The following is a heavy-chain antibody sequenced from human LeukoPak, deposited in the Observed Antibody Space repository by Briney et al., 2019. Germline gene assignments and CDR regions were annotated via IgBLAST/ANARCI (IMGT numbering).Heavy chain of an antibody. CDR3: ATGIRSRDDYGDMSNWFDP. D-gene: IGHD4-17*01. V-gene: IGHV1-24*01. CDR1: GYTLTELS. Sequence: ASVKVSCKVSGYTLTELSMHWVRQAPGKGLEWMGGFDPEDGETIYAQKFQGRVTMTEDTSTDTAYMELSSLRSEDTAVYYCATGIRSRDDYGDMSNWFDPWGQGTLVTVSS. CDR2: FDPEDGET. J-gene: IGHJ5*02.